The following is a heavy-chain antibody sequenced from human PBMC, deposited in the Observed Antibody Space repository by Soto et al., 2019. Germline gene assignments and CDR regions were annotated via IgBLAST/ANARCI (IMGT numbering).Heavy chain of an antibody. CDR2: IFYSGSTTY. CDR3: ARVGSSGWSPDY. J-gene: IGHJ4*02. Sequence: SETLSLTCTVSGGSITGHYWIWIRQPPGEGMEWIGYIFYSGSTTYNNNPSLKSRVTISVDTSKNQFSLRLSSVTAADTAVYYCARVGSSGWSPDYWGQRTLFTVSS. D-gene: IGHD6-19*01. V-gene: IGHV4-59*11. CDR1: GGSITGHY.